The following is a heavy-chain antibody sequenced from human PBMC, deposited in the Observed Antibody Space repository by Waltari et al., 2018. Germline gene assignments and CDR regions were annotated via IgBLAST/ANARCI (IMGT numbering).Heavy chain of an antibody. CDR2: ISDSSSVI. V-gene: IGHV3-21*01. CDR3: VKEGVPTPGNWYFDL. D-gene: IGHD1-1*01. CDR1: GLTFSDYT. Sequence: EVQLVESGGGLVKPGGSLRLSCSASGLTFSDYTMRWVRQTAGNVLEGVSAISDSSSVIDYADSVKCRFTISRDNAKNSLFLQVNSRTTGDTAVYYCVKEGVPTPGNWYFDLWGRGTLVTVSS. J-gene: IGHJ2*01.